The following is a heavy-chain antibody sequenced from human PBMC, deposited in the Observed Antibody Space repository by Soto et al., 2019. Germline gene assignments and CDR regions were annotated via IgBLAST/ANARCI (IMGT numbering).Heavy chain of an antibody. J-gene: IGHJ4*02. CDR3: VKGGCSSTSCYSFDY. V-gene: IGHV3-23*01. CDR1: GLTFGSRA. Sequence: GSLRLSCVASGLTFGSRAMTWVRQAPGEGLQWVSTITDTGGDAKYADSVKGRFTISRDNSKNTLYLQMSSLRAEDTAVYYCVKGGCSSTSCYSFDYWGQGTLVTVSS. D-gene: IGHD2-2*01. CDR2: ITDTGGDA.